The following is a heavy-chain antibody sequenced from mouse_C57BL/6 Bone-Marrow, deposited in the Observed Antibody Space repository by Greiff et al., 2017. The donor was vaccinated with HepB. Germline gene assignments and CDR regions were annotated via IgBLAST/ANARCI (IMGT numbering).Heavy chain of an antibody. D-gene: IGHD1-1*01. Sequence: QVQLQQPGAELVKPGASVKLSCKASGYTFTSYWMHWVKQRPGQGLEWIGMIHPNSGSTNYNEKFKSKATLTVDKSSSTAYMQLSSLTSEDSAVYYCARGVVATRIAMDYWGQGTSVTVSS. CDR3: ARGVVATRIAMDY. CDR2: IHPNSGST. V-gene: IGHV1-64*01. J-gene: IGHJ4*01. CDR1: GYTFTSYW.